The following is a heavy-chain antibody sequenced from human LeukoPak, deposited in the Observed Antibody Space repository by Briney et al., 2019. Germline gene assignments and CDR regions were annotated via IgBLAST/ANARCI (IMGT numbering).Heavy chain of an antibody. J-gene: IGHJ4*02. CDR1: GYTFSIYW. CDR2: IFPGDSDT. Sequence: GESLKISCKGSGYTFSIYWIGWVRQMPGKGPEWMGIIFPGDSDTRYSPSFQGQVTISVDKYISTAYLQWSSLKASDTAMYYCARVVDYGDYRNGFLDCWGQGTLVTVSS. CDR3: ARVVDYGDYRNGFLDC. V-gene: IGHV5-51*01. D-gene: IGHD4-17*01.